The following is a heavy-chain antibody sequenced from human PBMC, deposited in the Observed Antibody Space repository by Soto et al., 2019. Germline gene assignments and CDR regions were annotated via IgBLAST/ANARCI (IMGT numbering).Heavy chain of an antibody. CDR1: GGTFSGYY. Sequence: SENLSLTCAVYGGTFSGYYWSWIRQPPGKGLEWIGEINHSGSTNYNPSLKSRVTISVDTSKNQFSLKLSSVTAADTAVYYCARGIAAAGNNYYYYMDVWGKGTTVTVSS. CDR2: INHSGST. J-gene: IGHJ6*03. V-gene: IGHV4-34*01. CDR3: ARGIAAAGNNYYYYMDV. D-gene: IGHD6-13*01.